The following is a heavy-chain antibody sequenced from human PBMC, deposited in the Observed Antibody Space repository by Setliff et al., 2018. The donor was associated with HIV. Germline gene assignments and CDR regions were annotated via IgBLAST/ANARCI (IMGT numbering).Heavy chain of an antibody. Sequence: PSETLSLTCAVSGYSISSGYYWGWIRQPPGKGLGWIGSIFHSAATNYNPSLKSRVTISIDTSKNQFSLKLTSVTAADTAVYYCARRGAYGYDYFDYWGPGILVTVSS. CDR3: ARRGAYGYDYFDY. D-gene: IGHD5-12*01. CDR2: IFHSAAT. V-gene: IGHV4-38-2*01. J-gene: IGHJ4*02. CDR1: GYSISSGYY.